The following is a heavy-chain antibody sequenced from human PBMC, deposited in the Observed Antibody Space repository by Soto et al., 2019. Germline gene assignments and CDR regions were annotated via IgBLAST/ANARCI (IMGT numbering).Heavy chain of an antibody. V-gene: IGHV3-23*01. Sequence: EVQLLESGGGLVQPGGSLRLSCAASGFTFSTYAMSWVRQAPGKGLELVSTITTSGGNTYNADSVQGRFTISSNNSKNTLYMQMNRLRTEDTAVYSCAGRYSTNGVCYTTYYDCLDVWGKGTTVTVSS. J-gene: IGHJ6*03. CDR1: GFTFSTYA. CDR3: AGRYSTNGVCYTTYYDCLDV. D-gene: IGHD2-8*01. CDR2: ITTSGGNT.